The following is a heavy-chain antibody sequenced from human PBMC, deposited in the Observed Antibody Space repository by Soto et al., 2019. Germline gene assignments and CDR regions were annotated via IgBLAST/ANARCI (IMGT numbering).Heavy chain of an antibody. CDR3: ARVTQAVAADY. CDR2: ISYDGSNR. CDR1: GLTLRNYA. Sequence: QVQLVESGGGVVQSGRSLRLSCAASGLTLRNYAMHWVRQAPGKGLEWVAVISYDGSNRYYADSVKGRFTISRDNSKNTLYLQMNSRRAEDTAVYYCARVTQAVAADYWGQGTLVTVSS. V-gene: IGHV3-30-3*01. D-gene: IGHD6-19*01. J-gene: IGHJ4*02.